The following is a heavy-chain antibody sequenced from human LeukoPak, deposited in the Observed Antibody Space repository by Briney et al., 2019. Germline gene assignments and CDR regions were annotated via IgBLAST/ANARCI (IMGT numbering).Heavy chain of an antibody. V-gene: IGHV3-23*01. CDR2: ISGNGGST. D-gene: IGHD2-2*01. J-gene: IGHJ6*03. Sequence: GESLRLSCAASGFTVNSYAMTWVRQAPGKGLEWVSSISGNGGSTYYTDPVKGRFTISRDNSKNTLYLQMNSLRAEDTAAYYCAKDLRVIVVTYYMDVWGKGTTVTVSS. CDR1: GFTVNSYA. CDR3: AKDLRVIVVTYYMDV.